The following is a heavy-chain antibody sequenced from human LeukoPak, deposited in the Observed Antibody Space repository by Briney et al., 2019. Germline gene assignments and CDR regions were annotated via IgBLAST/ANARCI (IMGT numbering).Heavy chain of an antibody. D-gene: IGHD3-22*01. CDR3: ATESPRRQYYYDPNWFDP. V-gene: IGHV1-24*01. CDR2: FDPEDGGT. Sequence: ASVKVSCKVSGYTLTELSMHWVRQAPGKGLEWMGGFDPEDGGTIYAQKFQGRVTMTEDTSTDTADMELSSLRSDDTAVYYCATESPRRQYYYDPNWFDPWGQGTLVTVSS. CDR1: GYTLTELS. J-gene: IGHJ5*02.